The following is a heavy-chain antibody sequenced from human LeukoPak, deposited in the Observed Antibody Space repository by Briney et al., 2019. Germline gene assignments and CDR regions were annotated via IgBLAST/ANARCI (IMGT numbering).Heavy chain of an antibody. CDR3: ARETIVWGSSEY. CDR1: GGSISSGNYY. J-gene: IGHJ4*02. Sequence: PSQTLSLTCTVSGGSISSGNYYWSWIRQPPGKGLEWIGYIYYSGSTYYNPSLKSRASISIDTSKNQFSLKLSSVTAADTAVYYCARETIVWGSSEYWGQGTLVTVSS. V-gene: IGHV4-30-4*08. D-gene: IGHD2/OR15-2a*01. CDR2: IYYSGST.